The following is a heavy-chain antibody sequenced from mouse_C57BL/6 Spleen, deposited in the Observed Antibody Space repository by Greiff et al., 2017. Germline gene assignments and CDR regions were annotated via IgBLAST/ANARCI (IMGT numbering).Heavy chain of an antibody. CDR3: ARSAYYGSSYAAMDY. D-gene: IGHD1-1*01. Sequence: VQLQQPGTELVKPGASVKLSCKASGYTFTSYWMHWVKQRPGQGLEWIGNINPSNGGTNYNEKFQSKATLTVDKSSSTAYMQLSSLTSEDSAVYYCARSAYYGSSYAAMDYWGQGTSVTVSS. CDR2: INPSNGGT. V-gene: IGHV1-53*01. CDR1: GYTFTSYW. J-gene: IGHJ4*01.